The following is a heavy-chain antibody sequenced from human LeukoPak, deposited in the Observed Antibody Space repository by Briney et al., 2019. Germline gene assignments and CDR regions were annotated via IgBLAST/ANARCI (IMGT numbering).Heavy chain of an antibody. Sequence: SETLSLTCAVYGGSFSGYYWSWIRQPPGKGLEWIGEINHSGSTNYNPPLKSRVTISVDTSKNQFSLKLSSVTAADTAVYYCARGQGHRRGNWFDPWGQGTLVTVSS. CDR1: GGSFSGYY. J-gene: IGHJ5*02. D-gene: IGHD1-14*01. V-gene: IGHV4-34*01. CDR3: ARGQGHRRGNWFDP. CDR2: INHSGST.